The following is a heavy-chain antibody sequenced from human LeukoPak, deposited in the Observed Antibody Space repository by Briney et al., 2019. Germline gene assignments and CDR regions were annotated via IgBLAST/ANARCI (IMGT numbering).Heavy chain of an antibody. V-gene: IGHV3-30*04. D-gene: IGHD3-22*01. CDR3: ARDSWLLPFDY. CDR2: ISNDGSNK. CDR1: GFTFRNYA. J-gene: IGHJ4*02. Sequence: GGSLRLSCAASGFTFRNYAIHWVRQAPGKGLEWVATISNDGSNKYYGSSVKGRFTISRDNAKNSLYLQMNSLRAEDTAVYYCARDSWLLPFDYWGQGTLVTVSS.